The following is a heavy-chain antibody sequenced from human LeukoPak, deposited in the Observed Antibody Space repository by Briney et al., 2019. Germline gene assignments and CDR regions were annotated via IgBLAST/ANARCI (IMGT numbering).Heavy chain of an antibody. CDR1: GFTFSSYA. V-gene: IGHV3-30-3*01. CDR2: ISYDGSNK. D-gene: IGHD4-23*01. J-gene: IGHJ6*02. Sequence: GGSLRLSCAASGFTFSSYAMHWVHQAPGKGLEWVAVISYDGSNKYYADSVKGRFTISRDNSKNTLYLQMNSLRAEDTAVYYCARDRMTTVVNVGAPTLLYYYYGMDVWGRGTTVTVSS. CDR3: ARDRMTTVVNVGAPTLLYYYYGMDV.